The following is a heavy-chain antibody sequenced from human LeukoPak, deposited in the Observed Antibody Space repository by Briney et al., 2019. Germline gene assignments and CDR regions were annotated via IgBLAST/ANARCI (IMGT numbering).Heavy chain of an antibody. D-gene: IGHD5-12*01. CDR3: ARGASEVATIAGFGVP. Sequence: GASVKVSCKASGYTFTSYDINWVRQATGQGLEWMGWMNPNSGNTGYAQKFQGRVTMTRNTSISTAYMELSSLRSEDTAVYYCARGASEVATIAGFGVPWGQGTLVTVSS. CDR1: GYTFTSYD. V-gene: IGHV1-8*01. J-gene: IGHJ5*02. CDR2: MNPNSGNT.